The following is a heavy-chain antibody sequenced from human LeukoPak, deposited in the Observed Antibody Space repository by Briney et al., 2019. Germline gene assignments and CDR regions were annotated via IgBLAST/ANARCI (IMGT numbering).Heavy chain of an antibody. CDR3: AREVGRGLFDY. CDR1: GVSINSSNW. J-gene: IGHJ4*02. Sequence: SETLSLTCAVSGVSINSSNWWSWVRQPPGKGLEWIGEIYHSGSTKCNPSPKSRVTISVDKSKNQFSLKLNSVTAADTAVYYCAREVGRGLFDYWGQGTLVTVSS. V-gene: IGHV4-4*02. D-gene: IGHD1-26*01. CDR2: IYHSGST.